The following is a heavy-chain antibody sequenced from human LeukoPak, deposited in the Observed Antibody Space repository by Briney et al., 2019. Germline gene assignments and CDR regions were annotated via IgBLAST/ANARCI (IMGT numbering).Heavy chain of an antibody. CDR1: GGSFTDYF. J-gene: IGHJ6*02. CDR2: INDYTGNT. Sequence: SETLSLTCDVFGGSFTDYFWTWIRQSPGKGLEWIGEINDYTGNTNYNPSLNSRVSISLEKSKNQFSLELRSVTAADAAVYYCARGRIAKIVVVHSFHYGMDVWGQGTTVTVSS. D-gene: IGHD3-22*01. V-gene: IGHV4-34*01. CDR3: ARGRIAKIVVVHSFHYGMDV.